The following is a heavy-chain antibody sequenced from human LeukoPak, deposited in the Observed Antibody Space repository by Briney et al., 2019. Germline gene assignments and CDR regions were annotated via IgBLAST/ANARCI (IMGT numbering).Heavy chain of an antibody. D-gene: IGHD3-22*01. CDR3: AREGETYYYDSSGYYYDY. J-gene: IGHJ4*02. V-gene: IGHV3-53*01. CDR1: GFAVSTNY. CDR2: LYSGGST. Sequence: PGGSLRLSCVVSGFAVSTNYMSWVRQAPGKGLEWVSVLYSGGSTYYADSVRGRSTISRDNSKNTLYLQMNSLRAEDTAVCYCAREGETYYYDSSGYYYDYWGQGTLVTVSS.